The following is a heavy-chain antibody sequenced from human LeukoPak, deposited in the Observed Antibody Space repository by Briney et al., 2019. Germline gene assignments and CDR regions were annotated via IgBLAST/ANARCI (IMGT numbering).Heavy chain of an antibody. CDR1: GFTFSSYG. CDR3: AKDQSNSTYAFDI. V-gene: IGHV3-30*02. J-gene: IGHJ3*02. D-gene: IGHD2/OR15-2a*01. CDR2: IRYDGSNK. Sequence: GGSLRLSCAASGFTFSSYGMHWVRQAPGKGLEWVAFIRYDGSNKYYADSVKGRFTISRDNSKNTLYLQMNSLRAEDTAVYYCAKDQSNSTYAFDIWGQGTMVTVSS.